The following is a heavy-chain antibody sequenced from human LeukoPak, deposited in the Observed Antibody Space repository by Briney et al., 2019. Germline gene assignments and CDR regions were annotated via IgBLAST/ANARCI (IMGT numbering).Heavy chain of an antibody. CDR3: ARDVFDY. Sequence: GGSLRLSCVLSGFTFSSYEMNWVRQAPGKGLEWVSYISSGGSIIYYADSVKGRFTISRDNAKNSLYLQVNSLRAEDTAVYYCARDVFDYWGQGTLVTVSS. CDR1: GFTFSSYE. V-gene: IGHV3-48*03. CDR2: ISSGGSII. J-gene: IGHJ4*02.